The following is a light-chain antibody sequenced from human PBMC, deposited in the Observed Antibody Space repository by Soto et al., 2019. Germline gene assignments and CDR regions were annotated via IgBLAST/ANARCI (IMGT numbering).Light chain of an antibody. CDR2: EGS. CDR1: SSDVGYYNL. Sequence: QSALTQPASVSGSPGQSITISCTGTSSDVGYYNLVSWYQQHPGKAPKLMIYEGSKRPSGVSHRFSGSKSGNTASLTISGLHADDEADYYCCSYAGSSIHVVFGGGTKLTVL. V-gene: IGLV2-23*01. J-gene: IGLJ2*01. CDR3: CSYAGSSIHVV.